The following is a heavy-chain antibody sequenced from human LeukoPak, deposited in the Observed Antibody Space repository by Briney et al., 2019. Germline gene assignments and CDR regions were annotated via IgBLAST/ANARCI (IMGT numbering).Heavy chain of an antibody. V-gene: IGHV3-23*01. CDR1: GFTFSSYT. Sequence: GGSLRLSCAASGFTFSSYTMSWVRQAPGKGKEGVSLISGSGGITYYADSVKGRFTISRDNSKNTLYLQMDSLRAEDTAVYYCAKDSAAVGGPTTDWGQGTLVTVSS. J-gene: IGHJ4*02. CDR2: ISGSGGIT. CDR3: AKDSAAVGGPTTD. D-gene: IGHD6-13*01.